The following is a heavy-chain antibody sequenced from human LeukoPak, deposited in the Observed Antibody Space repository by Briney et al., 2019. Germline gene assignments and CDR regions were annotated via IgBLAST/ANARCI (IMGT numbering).Heavy chain of an antibody. V-gene: IGHV3-23*01. J-gene: IGHJ3*01. D-gene: IGHD6-19*01. CDR1: GFTFSSYA. Sequence: PGGSLRLSCAASGFTFSSYAMSWVRQAPGKGLEWVSSISGSGHYTYYADSVKGRFTISRDNSKNILSLQMNNLRVEDTALYWCAKDREGRAVADAFDVWGHGTTVTVSS. CDR3: AKDREGRAVADAFDV. CDR2: ISGSGHYT.